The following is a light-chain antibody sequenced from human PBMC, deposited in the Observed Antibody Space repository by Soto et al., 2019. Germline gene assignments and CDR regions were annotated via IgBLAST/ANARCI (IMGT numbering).Light chain of an antibody. Sequence: EIVLTQSPGTLSLSPGERATLSCRASQSVRNNYLAWYQQRPGQAPRLLIYGASTRAAGVPARFSGSGSGTDFTLTIRRLEPEDFALYYCQQYGPSLITFGQGTRLEIK. CDR1: QSVRNNY. CDR2: GAS. V-gene: IGKV3-20*01. J-gene: IGKJ5*01. CDR3: QQYGPSLIT.